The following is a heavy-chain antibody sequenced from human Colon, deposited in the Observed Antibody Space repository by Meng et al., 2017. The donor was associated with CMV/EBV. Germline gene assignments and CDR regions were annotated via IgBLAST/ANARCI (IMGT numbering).Heavy chain of an antibody. CDR1: GFTFSTHS. J-gene: IGHJ6*02. CDR3: AGEHYDYYDILSGRDSYGMEV. CDR2: ISYDGSHR. V-gene: IGHV3-30-3*01. Sequence: SCAASGFTFSTHSMHWVRQAPGKGLEWVALISYDGSHRYYGDSVKGRFTISRDNSKNTLYLQMNSLRVEDTAVYYCAGEHYDYYDILSGRDSYGMEVWGQGTTVTVSS. D-gene: IGHD3-9*01.